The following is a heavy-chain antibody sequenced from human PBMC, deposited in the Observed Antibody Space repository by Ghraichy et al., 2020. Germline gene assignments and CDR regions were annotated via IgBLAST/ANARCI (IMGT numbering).Heavy chain of an antibody. CDR1: GYTFTGYY. V-gene: IGHV1-2*02. D-gene: IGHD2-2*02. CDR3: ARRPSSSTSCYICGMDV. J-gene: IGHJ6*02. CDR2: INPNSGGT. Sequence: ASVKVSCKASGYTFTGYYMHWVRQAPGQGLEWMGWINPNSGGTNYAPKFQGRVTMTRDTSISTAYMELSRLRSDDTAVYYCARRPSSSTSCYICGMDVWGQGTTVTVSS.